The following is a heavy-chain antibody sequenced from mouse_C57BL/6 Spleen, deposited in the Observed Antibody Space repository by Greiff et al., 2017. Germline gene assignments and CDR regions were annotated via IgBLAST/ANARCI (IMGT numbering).Heavy chain of an antibody. Sequence: DVKLVESGPGLVKPSQSLSLTCSVTGYSITSGYYWNWIRQFPGNKLEWMGYISYDGSNNYNPSLKNRISITRDTSKNQFFLKLNSVTTEDTATYYCASHSNYGGGYAMDYWGQGTSVTVSS. CDR2: ISYDGSN. J-gene: IGHJ4*01. V-gene: IGHV3-6*01. CDR3: ASHSNYGGGYAMDY. CDR1: GYSITSGYY. D-gene: IGHD2-5*01.